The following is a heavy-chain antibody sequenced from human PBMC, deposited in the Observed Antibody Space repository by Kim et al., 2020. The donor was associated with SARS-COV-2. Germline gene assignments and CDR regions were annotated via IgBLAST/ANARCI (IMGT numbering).Heavy chain of an antibody. CDR2: IKSTTEGGTT. CDR1: GFIFSNAW. J-gene: IGHJ6*02. D-gene: IGHD6-19*01. CDR3: TTVTVAPNYYYYTVDV. V-gene: IGHV3-15*01. Sequence: GSLRLSCEASGFIFSNAWMSWVRQAPGKGLEWVGRIKSTTEGGTTDYPAPVKGRFTISRDDSKNTLYLQMNSLKSEDTAVYYCTTVTVAPNYYYYTVDVWGQGTKVSVS.